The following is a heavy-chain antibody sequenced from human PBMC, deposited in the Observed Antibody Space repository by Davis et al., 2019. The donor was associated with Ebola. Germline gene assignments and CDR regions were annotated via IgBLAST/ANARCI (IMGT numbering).Heavy chain of an antibody. CDR2: ISSNGGST. J-gene: IGHJ3*02. D-gene: IGHD3-9*01. Sequence: GESLKISCAASGFSVSSNYMSWVRQAPGKGLEYVSAISSNGGSTYYADSVKGRFTISRDNSKNTLYLQMNSLRAEDTAVYYCAKDSRRTQNYDILTGYDAFDIWGQGTMVTVSS. CDR1: GFSVSSNY. V-gene: IGHV3-64*04. CDR3: AKDSRRTQNYDILTGYDAFDI.